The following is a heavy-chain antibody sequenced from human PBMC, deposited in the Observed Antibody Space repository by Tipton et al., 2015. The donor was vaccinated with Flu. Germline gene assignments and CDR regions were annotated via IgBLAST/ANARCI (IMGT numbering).Heavy chain of an antibody. V-gene: IGHV4-31*03. CDR1: GASISGGGYY. J-gene: IGHJ4*02. CDR3: ARDVDGYNGHDY. CDR2: IYHSGST. Sequence: TLSLTCSVSGASISGGGYYWSWIRQHPGKGLEWLGYIYHSGSTYYNPSLKSRVTISVDTSNNQFSLKLRSVTAADTAVYYCARDVDGYNGHDYWGQGALVTVSS. D-gene: IGHD5-24*01.